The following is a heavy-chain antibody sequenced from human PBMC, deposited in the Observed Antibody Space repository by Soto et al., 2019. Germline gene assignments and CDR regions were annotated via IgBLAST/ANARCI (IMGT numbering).Heavy chain of an antibody. V-gene: IGHV1-18*01. D-gene: IGHD2-2*01. Sequence: QVQLVQSGAEVKKPGASVKVSCKASGYTFTSYGISRVRQAPGQGLEWMGWISAYNGNTNYAQKLRGRVTMTTDTSTSTAYMELRSLRSDDTAVYYCARDRYCSSTSCYLGGYYYYYYGMDVWGQGTTVTVSS. CDR2: ISAYNGNT. J-gene: IGHJ6*02. CDR3: ARDRYCSSTSCYLGGYYYYYYGMDV. CDR1: GYTFTSYG.